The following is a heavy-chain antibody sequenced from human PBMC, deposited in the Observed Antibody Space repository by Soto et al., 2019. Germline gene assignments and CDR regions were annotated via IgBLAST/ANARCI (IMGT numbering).Heavy chain of an antibody. CDR1: GGSFSGYY. CDR2: INHSGST. J-gene: IGHJ5*02. D-gene: IGHD3-10*01. V-gene: IGHV4-34*01. CDR3: ARGSRRRGFSGGWFDP. Sequence: SETLSLTCAVYGGSFSGYYWSWIRQPPGKGLEWIGEINHSGSTNYNPSLKSRVTISVDASKNQFSLKLSSVTAADTAVYYCARGSRRRGFSGGWFDPWGQGTLVTVSS.